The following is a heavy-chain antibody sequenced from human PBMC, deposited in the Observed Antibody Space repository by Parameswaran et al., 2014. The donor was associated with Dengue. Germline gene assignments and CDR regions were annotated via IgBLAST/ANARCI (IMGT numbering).Heavy chain of an antibody. Sequence: WIRQSPSRGLEWLGRTYYRSKWYNDYAVSVKSRITINPDTSKNQFSLQLNSVTPEDTAVYYCARQVQYYYYGMDVWGQGTTVTVSS. CDR3: ARQVQYYYYGMDV. J-gene: IGHJ6*02. V-gene: IGHV6-1*01. CDR2: TYYRSKWYN.